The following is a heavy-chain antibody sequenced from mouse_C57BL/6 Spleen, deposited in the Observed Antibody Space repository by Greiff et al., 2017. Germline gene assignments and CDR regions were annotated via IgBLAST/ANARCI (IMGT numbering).Heavy chain of an antibody. CDR1: GFSLTSYG. D-gene: IGHD1-1*01. CDR2: IWSDGST. V-gene: IGHV2-6*03. J-gene: IGHJ4*01. CDR3: ARPLYYGSSYAMDY. Sequence: VQVVESGPGLVAPSQSLSITCTVSGFSLTSYGVHWVRQPPGKGLEWLVVIWSDGSTTYNSALKSRLSISKDNSKSQVFLKMNSLQTDDTAMYYCARPLYYGSSYAMDYWGQGTSVTVSS.